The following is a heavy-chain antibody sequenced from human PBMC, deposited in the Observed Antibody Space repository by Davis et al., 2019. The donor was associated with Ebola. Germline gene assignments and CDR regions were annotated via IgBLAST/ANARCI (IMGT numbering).Heavy chain of an antibody. CDR3: ARHRYSGYDPLFEY. J-gene: IGHJ4*02. CDR1: GASMSDYY. Sequence: PSETLSLTCTISGASMSDYYWSWVRQPPGKGLEWLAYMYHSANTNYNPSLKSRVSISQDTSKNQLFLKLTSVTAADTAVYYGARHRYSGYDPLFEYWGQGILVTVSS. D-gene: IGHD5-12*01. CDR2: MYHSANT. V-gene: IGHV4-59*08.